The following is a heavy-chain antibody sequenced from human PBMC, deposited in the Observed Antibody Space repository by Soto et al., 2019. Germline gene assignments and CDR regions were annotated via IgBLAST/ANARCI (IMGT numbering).Heavy chain of an antibody. J-gene: IGHJ6*03. V-gene: IGHV3-23*01. CDR1: GFTFSSYA. D-gene: IGHD3-9*01. CDR2: ISGSGGST. Sequence: GGSLRLSCAASGFTFSSYAMSWVRQAPGKGLEWVSAISGSGGSTYYADSVKGRFTISRDNSKNTLYLQMNSLGAEDTAVYYCAKVPVYDILTGYSGPRYYYYMDVWGKGTTVTVSS. CDR3: AKVPVYDILTGYSGPRYYYYMDV.